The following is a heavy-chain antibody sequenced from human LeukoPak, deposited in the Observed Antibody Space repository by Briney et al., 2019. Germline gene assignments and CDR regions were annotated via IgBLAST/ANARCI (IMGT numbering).Heavy chain of an antibody. J-gene: IGHJ3*01. CDR1: GFTYSSFA. CDR2: IWFDGSNQ. D-gene: IGHD6-19*01. CDR3: ARDRGSGDSFDL. Sequence: GGSLRLDCAASGFTYSSFAMSWVRQAPGKGLVWVAVIWFDGSNQYYVDSVRGRFSISRDNSKNTLYLQMNTLRAEDTGVYYCARDRGSGDSFDLWGQGAMVTVSS. V-gene: IGHV3-33*08.